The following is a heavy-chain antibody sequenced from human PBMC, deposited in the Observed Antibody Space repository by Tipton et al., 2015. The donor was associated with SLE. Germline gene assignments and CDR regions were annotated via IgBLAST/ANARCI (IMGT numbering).Heavy chain of an antibody. V-gene: IGHV4-39*07. CDR1: GGSISSSSYY. CDR2: IYYSGST. J-gene: IGHJ2*01. Sequence: TLSLTCTVSGGSISSSSYYWGWIRQPPGKGLEWIGSIYYSGSTNYNPPLKSRVTISVDTSKNQFSLKLSSVTAADTAVYYCARPVGKLLRGGYFDLWGRGTLVTVSS. D-gene: IGHD2-15*01. CDR3: ARPVGKLLRGGYFDL.